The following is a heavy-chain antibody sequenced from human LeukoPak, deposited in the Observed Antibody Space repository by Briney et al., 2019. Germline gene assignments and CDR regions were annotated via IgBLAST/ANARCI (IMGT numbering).Heavy chain of an antibody. J-gene: IGHJ4*02. CDR3: ARDLPYYYDSSGTDYFDY. CDR1: GYTFTGYY. V-gene: IGHV1-2*06. Sequence: ASVKVSCKASGYTFTGYYMHWVRQAPGQGLEWMGRINPNSGGTNYAQKFQGRVTMTRDTSINTAYMELSRLRSDDTAVYYCARDLPYYYDSSGTDYFDYWGQGTLVTVSS. CDR2: INPNSGGT. D-gene: IGHD3-22*01.